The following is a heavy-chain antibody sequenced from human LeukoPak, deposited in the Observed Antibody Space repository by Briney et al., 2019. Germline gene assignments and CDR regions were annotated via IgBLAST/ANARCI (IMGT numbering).Heavy chain of an antibody. D-gene: IGHD3-16*01. Sequence: GGSLRLSCAASGFTFDDYGMNWVRQVPGKGLEWVSGMNWNGNDIGYADSEKGRFTISRDNAKNFLYLQMNSLRVEDMALYYCATSAYLDHWGQGTLVTVSS. J-gene: IGHJ4*02. V-gene: IGHV3-20*04. CDR2: MNWNGNDI. CDR3: ATSAYLDH. CDR1: GFTFDDYG.